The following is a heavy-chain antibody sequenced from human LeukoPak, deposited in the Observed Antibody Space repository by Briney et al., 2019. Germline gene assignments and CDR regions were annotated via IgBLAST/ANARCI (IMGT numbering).Heavy chain of an antibody. J-gene: IGHJ4*02. D-gene: IGHD5-18*01. CDR2: ISYDGTEK. CDR1: GFTFDIYS. Sequence: PGGSLRLSCAASGFTFDIYSMHWVRQAPGKGLEWVAVISYDGTEKYYTDSVKGRFNISRDNSKNTLYLQMNSLRAEDTAVYYCANLVDTAMGNSDYWGQGTLVTVSS. CDR3: ANLVDTAMGNSDY. V-gene: IGHV3-30-3*01.